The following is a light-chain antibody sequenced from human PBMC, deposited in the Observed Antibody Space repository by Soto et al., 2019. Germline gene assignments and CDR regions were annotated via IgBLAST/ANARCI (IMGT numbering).Light chain of an antibody. J-gene: IGKJ4*01. V-gene: IGKV3-20*01. CDR3: QQYGSSPPVT. CDR1: QSVSSSY. CDR2: GAS. Sequence: EIVLTQSPGTLSLSPGERATLSCRAGQSVSSSYLAWYQQKPGQAPRLLIHGASSRATGIPDRFSGSGSGTDFTLTISRVEPEDFAVYYCQQYGSSPPVTFGGGTKVDIK.